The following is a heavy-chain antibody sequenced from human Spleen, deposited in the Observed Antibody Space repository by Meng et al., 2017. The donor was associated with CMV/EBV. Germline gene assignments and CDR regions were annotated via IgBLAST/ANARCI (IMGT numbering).Heavy chain of an antibody. Sequence: ESLKISCTVSGGSISSSSYYWGWIRQPPGKGLEWIGSIYYSGSTYYNPSLKSRVTISVDTSKNQFSLKLSSVTAADTAVYYCARGGSYPDYWGQGTLVTVSS. V-gene: IGHV4-39*07. D-gene: IGHD1-26*01. CDR1: GGSISSSSYY. CDR2: IYYSGST. J-gene: IGHJ4*02. CDR3: ARGGSYPDY.